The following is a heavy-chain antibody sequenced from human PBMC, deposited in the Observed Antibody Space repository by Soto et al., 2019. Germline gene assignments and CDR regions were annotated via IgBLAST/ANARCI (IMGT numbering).Heavy chain of an antibody. Sequence: GGSMRLSCAASGFTFSSYWMHWVRQAPGKGLVWVSRINSDGSSTSYADSVKGRFTISRDNAKNTLYLQMNSLRAEDTAVYYCARDPGIGYCSSTSCAASYYYYMDVWGKGTTVTVSS. J-gene: IGHJ6*03. CDR3: ARDPGIGYCSSTSCAASYYYYMDV. CDR2: INSDGSST. CDR1: GFTFSSYW. V-gene: IGHV3-74*01. D-gene: IGHD2-2*01.